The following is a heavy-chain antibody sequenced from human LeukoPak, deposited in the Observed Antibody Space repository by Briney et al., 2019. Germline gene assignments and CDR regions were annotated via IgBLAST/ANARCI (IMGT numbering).Heavy chain of an antibody. V-gene: IGHV3-21*01. CDR2: ISSSSSYI. CDR3: ARDPGGGNYFDY. J-gene: IGHJ4*02. Sequence: PGGSLRLSCAASGFTFSSYSMNRVRQAPGKGLEWVSSISSSSSYIYYADSVKGRFTISRDNAKNSLYLQMNSLRAEDTAVYYCARDPGGGNYFDYWGQGTLVTVSS. D-gene: IGHD3-16*01. CDR1: GFTFSSYS.